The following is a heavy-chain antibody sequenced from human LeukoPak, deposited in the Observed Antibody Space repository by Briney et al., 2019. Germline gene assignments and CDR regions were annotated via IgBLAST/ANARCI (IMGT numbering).Heavy chain of an antibody. Sequence: GGSLRLSCAASGFTFSNFAMSWVRQAPGKGLEWVSGINGRGGSTYYADSVKGRFTISRDNSKNTLYLQMNSLRAEDTAVYYCAKGGIVHTFDIWGQGTMVTVSS. J-gene: IGHJ3*02. V-gene: IGHV3-23*01. CDR1: GFTFSNFA. CDR3: AKGGIVHTFDI. CDR2: INGRGGST. D-gene: IGHD1-26*01.